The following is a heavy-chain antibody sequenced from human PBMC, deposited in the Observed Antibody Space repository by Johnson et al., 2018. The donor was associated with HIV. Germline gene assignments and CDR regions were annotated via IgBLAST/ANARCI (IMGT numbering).Heavy chain of an antibody. V-gene: IGHV3-66*01. J-gene: IGHJ3*02. CDR1: GFTVSSNY. D-gene: IGHD7-27*01. CDR3: ARDPTTQNSRLTGDFGAFDI. Sequence: VQLVESGGGLVQPGGSLRLSCAASGFTVSSNYMSWVRQAPGKGLEWVSVIYSGGSTYYADSVKGRFTISRDNSKNTLYLQMNSLRAEDTAVYYCARDPTTQNSRLTGDFGAFDIWGQGTMVTVTS. CDR2: IYSGGST.